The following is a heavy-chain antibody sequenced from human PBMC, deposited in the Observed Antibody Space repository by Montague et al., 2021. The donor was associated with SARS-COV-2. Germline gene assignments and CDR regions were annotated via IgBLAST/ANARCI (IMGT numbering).Heavy chain of an antibody. D-gene: IGHD3-10*01. V-gene: IGHV4-39*01. CDR2: IYESGST. Sequence: SETLSLTCTVSGGSISSSSDYWGWIRQPPGKGWEWIGNIYESGSTYYNWSLKRRVTISVYTSKNQFSLKLSSVTAADTAVCYCARRGWSGELLWGQGTLVTVS. CDR3: ARRGWSGELL. CDR1: GGSISSSSDY. J-gene: IGHJ4*02.